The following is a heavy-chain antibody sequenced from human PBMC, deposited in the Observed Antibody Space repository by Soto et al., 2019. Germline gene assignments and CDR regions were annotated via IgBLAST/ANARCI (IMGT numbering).Heavy chain of an antibody. D-gene: IGHD2-15*01. J-gene: IGHJ4*02. CDR3: ARLPGHCSGDSCRIDY. CDR1: GGSISSSSYY. CDR2: IYYSGST. V-gene: IGHV4-39*01. Sequence: QLQLQESGPGLVKPSETLSLTCTVSGGSISSSSYYWGWIRQPPGKGLEWIGSIYYSGSTYYNLSLKSRVTISVDTSKNQFSLKLSSVTAADTAVYFCARLPGHCSGDSCRIDYWGQGTLVTVSS.